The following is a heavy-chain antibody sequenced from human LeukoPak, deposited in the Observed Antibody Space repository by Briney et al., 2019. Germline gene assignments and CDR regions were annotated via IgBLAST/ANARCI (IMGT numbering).Heavy chain of an antibody. V-gene: IGHV4-59*01. CDR1: GGAISSYY. J-gene: IGHJ6*02. CDR2: IYYSGST. Sequence: SETLSLTCTVSGGAISSYYWSWIRQPPGKGLEWIGYIYYSGSTNYNPSLKSRVTISVDTSKNQFSLKLSSVTAADTAVYFCARWNYYDSGRGMDVWGQGTTVTVSS. CDR3: ARWNYYDSGRGMDV. D-gene: IGHD3-10*01.